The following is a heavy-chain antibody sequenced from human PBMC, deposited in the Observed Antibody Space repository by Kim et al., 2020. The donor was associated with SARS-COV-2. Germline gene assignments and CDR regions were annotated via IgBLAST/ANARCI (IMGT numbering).Heavy chain of an antibody. CDR1: SGSITSYY. V-gene: IGHV4-4*07. D-gene: IGHD5-12*01. CDR2: IYSSGST. J-gene: IGHJ4*02. Sequence: SETLSLTCTVSSGSITSYYWSWIRQPAGKGLELIGRIYSSGSTTYNPSLKSRVIMSLDTSKNKFSLKLSSVTAAYTAVYFCAREYRGGYGRYFDYWGQGTLVTVS. CDR3: AREYRGGYGRYFDY.